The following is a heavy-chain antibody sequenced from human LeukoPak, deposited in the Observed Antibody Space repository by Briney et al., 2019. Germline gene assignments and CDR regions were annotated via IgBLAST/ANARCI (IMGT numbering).Heavy chain of an antibody. CDR1: GXTFSSYN. J-gene: IGHJ4*02. D-gene: IGHD3-10*01. CDR3: ARKYSGSGNYFFDY. V-gene: IGHV3-48*02. CDR2: ISTSGNTI. Sequence: PGGSLRLSCAASGXTFSSYNMNWVRQAPGKGLEWVSFISTSGNTIYYVDSVKGRFTISRDNAKNSLYLQMNSLRDEDTAVYYCARKYSGSGNYFFDYWGQGTLVTVSS.